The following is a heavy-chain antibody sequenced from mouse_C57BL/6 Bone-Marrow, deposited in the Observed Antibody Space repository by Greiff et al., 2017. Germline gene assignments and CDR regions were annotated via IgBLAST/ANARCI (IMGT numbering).Heavy chain of an antibody. D-gene: IGHD1-1*01. CDR1: GYTFTSYW. Sequence: QVQLQQPGAELVKPGASVKLSCKASGYTFTSYWMQWVKQRPGQGLEWIGEIDPSDSYTNYNQKFKGKATLTVDTSTSTAYMPLSSLTSEDTAVYYCARVGYYDSSLCYYAMGYWGQGTSVTVSS. CDR3: ARVGYYDSSLCYYAMGY. CDR2: IDPSDSYT. V-gene: IGHV1-50*01. J-gene: IGHJ4*01.